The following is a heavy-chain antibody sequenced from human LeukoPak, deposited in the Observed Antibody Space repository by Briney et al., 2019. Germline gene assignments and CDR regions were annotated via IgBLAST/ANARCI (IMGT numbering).Heavy chain of an antibody. J-gene: IGHJ4*02. CDR2: FDPEDGET. CDR1: GYTLTELS. CDR3: AGDDDTTGRYSRFDY. V-gene: IGHV1-24*01. D-gene: IGHD3-22*01. Sequence: ASVKVSCKVSGYTLTELSMHWVRQAPGKGLEWMGGFDPEDGETIYAQKFQGRVTMTEDTSTDTAYMELSSLRAEDTAVYFCAGDDDTTGRYSRFDYWGQGTLVTVSS.